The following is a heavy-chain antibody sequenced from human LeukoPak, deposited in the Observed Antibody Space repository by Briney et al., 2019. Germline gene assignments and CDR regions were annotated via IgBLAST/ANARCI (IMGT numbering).Heavy chain of an antibody. J-gene: IGHJ4*02. CDR1: GFTFSSYA. D-gene: IGHD3/OR15-3a*01. CDR3: AKSSYGTYYFDF. Sequence: PGGSLRLSCAASGFTFSSYAMSWVRQIPDKGLEWVSSIRGSSTSTYYADSVKGRFTISRDNSKNTLYLQMNRLRAEDTAVYYCAKSSYGTYYFDFWGQGTLVSVSS. CDR2: IRGSSTST. V-gene: IGHV3-23*01.